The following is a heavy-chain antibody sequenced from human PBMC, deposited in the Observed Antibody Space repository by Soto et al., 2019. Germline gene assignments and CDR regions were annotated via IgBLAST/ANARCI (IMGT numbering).Heavy chain of an antibody. CDR2: IVVGSGNT. D-gene: IGHD6-13*01. V-gene: IGHV1-58*01. CDR1: GFTFTSSA. Sequence: RASVKVSCKASGFTFTSSAVQWVRQARGQRLEWIGWIVVGSGNTNYAQKFQERVTITRDMSTSTAYMELSSLRSEDTAVYYCAARDGSSWYWHFDYWGQGTLVTVSS. J-gene: IGHJ4*02. CDR3: AARDGSSWYWHFDY.